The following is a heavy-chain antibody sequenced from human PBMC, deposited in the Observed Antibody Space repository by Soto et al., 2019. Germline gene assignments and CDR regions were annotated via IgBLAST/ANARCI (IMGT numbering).Heavy chain of an antibody. Sequence: SVKVSCKASGGTFSSYAISWVRQAPGQGLEWMGGIIPIFGTANYAQKFQGRVTITADESTSTAYMELSSLRSEDTAVYYCARSPLLQNWFDPWGQGTLVTVSS. CDR1: GGTFSSYA. V-gene: IGHV1-69*13. J-gene: IGHJ5*02. D-gene: IGHD3-22*01. CDR2: IIPIFGTA. CDR3: ARSPLLQNWFDP.